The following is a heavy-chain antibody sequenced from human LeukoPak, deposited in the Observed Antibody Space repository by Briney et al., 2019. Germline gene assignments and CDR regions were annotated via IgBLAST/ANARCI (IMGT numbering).Heavy chain of an antibody. CDR2: ISGIGANT. J-gene: IGHJ4*02. D-gene: IGHD5-12*01. CDR1: GFTFSSYA. Sequence: PGGSLRLSCEASGFTFSSYAMSWVRQAPGKGLEWVSGISGIGANTYYADSVRGRFTISRDNSKNTLYLLMNSLRAEDTAVYYCARDGGYSGFDADCWGQGTLVTVSS. CDR3: ARDGGYSGFDADC. V-gene: IGHV3-23*01.